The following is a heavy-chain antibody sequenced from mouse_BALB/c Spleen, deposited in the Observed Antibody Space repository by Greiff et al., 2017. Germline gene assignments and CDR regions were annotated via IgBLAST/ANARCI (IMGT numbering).Heavy chain of an antibody. Sequence: EVKVVESGGGLVQPGGSLKLSCAASGFTFSSYTMSWVRQTPEKRLEWVAYISNGGGSTYYPDTVKGRFTISRDNAKNTLYLQMSSLKSEDTAMYYCARSYRYDAMDYWGQGTTLTVSS. J-gene: IGHJ4*01. CDR1: GFTFSSYT. V-gene: IGHV5-12-2*01. CDR2: ISNGGGST. D-gene: IGHD2-14*01. CDR3: ARSYRYDAMDY.